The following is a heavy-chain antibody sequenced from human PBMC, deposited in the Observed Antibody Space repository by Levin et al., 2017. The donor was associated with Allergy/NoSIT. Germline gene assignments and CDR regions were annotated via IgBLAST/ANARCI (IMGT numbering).Heavy chain of an antibody. Sequence: ESLKISCTVSGGSISSYYWSWIRQPPGKGLEWIGYIYYSGSTNYNPSLKSRVTISVDTSKNQFSLKLSSVTAADTAVYYCARHRFLEIGSFDIWGQGTMVTVSS. V-gene: IGHV4-59*08. CDR2: IYYSGST. J-gene: IGHJ3*02. CDR1: GGSISSYY. CDR3: ARHRFLEIGSFDI. D-gene: IGHD5-24*01.